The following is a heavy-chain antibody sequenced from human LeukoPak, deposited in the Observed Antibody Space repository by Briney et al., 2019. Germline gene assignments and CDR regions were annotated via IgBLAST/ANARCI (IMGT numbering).Heavy chain of an antibody. V-gene: IGHV1-18*01. CDR1: GGTFSSYA. CDR2: ISAYNGNT. D-gene: IGHD3-22*01. Sequence: VASVKVSCKASGGTFSSYAISWVRQAPGQGLEWMGWISAYNGNTNYAQKLQGRVTMTTDTSTSTAYMELRSLRSDDTAVYYCARDSYYYDSSGSIDYYYYGMDVWSQGTTVTVSS. CDR3: ARDSYYYDSSGSIDYYYYGMDV. J-gene: IGHJ6*02.